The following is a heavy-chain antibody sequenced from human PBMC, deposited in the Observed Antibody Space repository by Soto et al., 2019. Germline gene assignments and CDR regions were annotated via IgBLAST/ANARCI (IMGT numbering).Heavy chain of an antibody. J-gene: IGHJ2*01. CDR3: ALRMTWSLWCFDL. CDR2: MNPNSGNT. V-gene: IGHV1-8*01. CDR1: GYTFKDYD. Sequence: QVQLLQSGAEVKKPGTSVRVSCRASGYTFKDYDINWVRRAPGQGLEWMGWMNPNSGNTAYARKFHDRITMTRSATARTAFMELSSLTPEDTAVYYCALRMTWSLWCFDLWGSGTQVTVSS. D-gene: IGHD3-3*01.